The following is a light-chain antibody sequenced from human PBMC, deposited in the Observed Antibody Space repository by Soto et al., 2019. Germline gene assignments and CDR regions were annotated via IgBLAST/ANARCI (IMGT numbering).Light chain of an antibody. Sequence: QSALTQPASVSGSPGQSITISCTGTSSDVGGYNYVSWYQQHPGKAPKVMIYDVSNRPSGVSNRFSGSKSGNTASLTISGLQAEDDADYYCSSYTSSSTLVVGGGTKLTVL. J-gene: IGLJ2*01. CDR3: SSYTSSSTLV. CDR1: SSDVGGYNY. V-gene: IGLV2-14*01. CDR2: DVS.